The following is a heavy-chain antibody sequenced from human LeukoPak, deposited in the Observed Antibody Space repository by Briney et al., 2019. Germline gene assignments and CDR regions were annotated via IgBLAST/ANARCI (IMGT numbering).Heavy chain of an antibody. CDR1: GFTFSSYV. V-gene: IGHV3-30*04. J-gene: IGHJ4*02. CDR2: ISYDGSNE. Sequence: PGGSLRLSCAASGFTFSSYVMHWVRQAPGKGLEWVAIISYDGSNEYYADSVKGRFTISRDNSKNTLYLQMNSLRAEDTGVYYCAKNGFSNPFDYWGQGTLVTVSS. CDR3: AKNGFSNPFDY. D-gene: IGHD1-14*01.